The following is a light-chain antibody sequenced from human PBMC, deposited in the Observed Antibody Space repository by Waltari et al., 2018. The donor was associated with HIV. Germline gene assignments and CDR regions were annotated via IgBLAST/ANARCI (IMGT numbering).Light chain of an antibody. CDR3: QSYDSSLSVNWV. CDR2: GNN. V-gene: IGLV1-40*01. Sequence: QSVLTQPPSVSGAPGQRVTISCTGITSNIGAGYDVHWYQHLPGTAPKLLIYGNNKRPSGVPDRFSGSRSGTSSSLAITGLQAEDEAVYYCQSYDSSLSVNWVFGGGTKLTVL. J-gene: IGLJ3*02. CDR1: TSNIGAGYD.